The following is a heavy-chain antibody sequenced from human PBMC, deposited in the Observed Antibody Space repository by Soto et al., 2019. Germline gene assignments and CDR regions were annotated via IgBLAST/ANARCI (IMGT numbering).Heavy chain of an antibody. D-gene: IGHD1-1*01. Sequence: ASVKVSCKASGYTFTSYAMHWVRQAPGQRLEWMGWINAGNGNTKYSQKFQGRVTITRDTSASTAYMELNSLRSEDTAVYYCAGTQRVYYYYGMDGWGKGTTVTVSS. CDR2: INAGNGNT. CDR1: GYTFTSYA. J-gene: IGHJ6*04. V-gene: IGHV1-3*01. CDR3: AGTQRVYYYYGMDG.